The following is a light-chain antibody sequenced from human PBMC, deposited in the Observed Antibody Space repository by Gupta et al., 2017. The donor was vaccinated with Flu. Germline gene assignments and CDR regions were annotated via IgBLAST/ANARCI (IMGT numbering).Light chain of an antibody. CDR3: MRGKLPCT. CDR1: QSLVSKIAITY. CDR2: EVC. V-gene: IGKV2-30*01. Sequence: VVMSQSPLSLSVTLGRAASISCRSSQSLVSKIAITYFTWFQQRPGQSPRRSMYEVCKRDYGVSDRVSGRGSVTDSTLKSSRREAEDVGVDYCMRGKLPCTFGQGTKVEI. J-gene: IGKJ2*02.